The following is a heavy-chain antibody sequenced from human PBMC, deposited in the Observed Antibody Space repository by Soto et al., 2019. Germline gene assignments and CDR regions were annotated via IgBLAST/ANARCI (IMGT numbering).Heavy chain of an antibody. CDR3: ARPMVSVRLGGSYFYAVGL. Sequence: QVQLVQSGAEVKKPGASVKASCRTSGYTFTNYFLHWVRLAPGQGPQWLGSIKAQSGNTLYAQKFRARVTLSRDTSINAAYMELTSLRSDDTAVYFWARPMVSVRLGGSYFYAVGLWGQGTTVTVSS. CDR1: GYTFTNYF. V-gene: IGHV1-2*02. CDR2: IKAQSGNT. D-gene: IGHD2-8*01. J-gene: IGHJ6*02.